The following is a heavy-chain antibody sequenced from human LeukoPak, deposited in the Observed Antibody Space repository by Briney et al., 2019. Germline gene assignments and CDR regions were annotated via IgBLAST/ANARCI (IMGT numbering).Heavy chain of an antibody. CDR1: GLTVSTNY. D-gene: IGHD6-13*01. V-gene: IGHV3-53*01. J-gene: IGHJ6*02. CDR3: ARFPGIANVFYYGMDV. CDR2: IYAGGGT. Sequence: GGSLRLSCAASGLTVSTNYMRWIRQAPGKGLEWVSLIYAGGGTAYADSVKGRFTISRDNSKNTLYLQMNSLRVEDTAVYYCARFPGIANVFYYGMDVWGQGTTVTVSS.